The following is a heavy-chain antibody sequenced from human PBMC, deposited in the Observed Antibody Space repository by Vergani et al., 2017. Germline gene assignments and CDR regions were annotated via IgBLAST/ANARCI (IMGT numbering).Heavy chain of an antibody. D-gene: IGHD3-3*01. J-gene: IGHJ4*02. Sequence: QVQLQESGPGLVKPSETLSLTCTVSGGSVSSGSYYWSWIRQPPGKGLEWIGEINHSGSTNYNPSLKSRVTISVDTSKNQFSLKLSSVTAADTAVYYCAGSPDDFWSGYKDYWGQGTLVTVSS. V-gene: IGHV4-61*01. CDR3: AGSPDDFWSGYKDY. CDR1: GGSVSSGSYY. CDR2: INHSGST.